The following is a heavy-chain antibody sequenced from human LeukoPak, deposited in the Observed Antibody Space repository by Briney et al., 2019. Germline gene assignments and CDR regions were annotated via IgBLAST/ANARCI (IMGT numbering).Heavy chain of an antibody. CDR2: IYYSGRT. V-gene: IGHV4-59*12. J-gene: IGHJ4*02. Sequence: SETLSLTCTVSGGSISSNYWSWIRQPPGKGLEWIGDIYYSGRTNYSPSLKSRVTISVDMSKNQFSLRLSSVTAADTAVYYCARDQNYCSSTSCPFDSWGQGSLVTVSS. CDR3: ARDQNYCSSTSCPFDS. CDR1: GGSISSNY. D-gene: IGHD2-2*01.